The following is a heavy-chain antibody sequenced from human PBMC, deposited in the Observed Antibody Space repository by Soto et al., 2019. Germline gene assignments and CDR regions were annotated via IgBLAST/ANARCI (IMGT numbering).Heavy chain of an antibody. J-gene: IGHJ4*02. CDR3: ARDRELRGFDY. CDR2: IIPNFGTT. Sequence: QVQLVQSGAEVKQPGSSVKVSCKASGGTFSNYVIAWVRQAPGQGPEWMGGIIPNFGTTNYAQKFQGRVTITADESTSTAYMELRSLRSDDTAIYYCARDRELRGFDYWGQGTLVTVSS. V-gene: IGHV1-69*01. D-gene: IGHD1-7*01. CDR1: GGTFSNYV.